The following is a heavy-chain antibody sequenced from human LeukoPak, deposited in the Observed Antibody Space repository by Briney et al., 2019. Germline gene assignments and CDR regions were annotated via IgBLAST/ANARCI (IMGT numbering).Heavy chain of an antibody. CDR1: GGSFSGYY. D-gene: IGHD3-9*01. CDR3: ARDSVVLRYFDWLDI. Sequence: SSETLSLTCAVYGGSFSGYYWSWIRQPPGKGLEWIGEINHSGSTNYNPSLKSRVTISVDTSKNQFSLKLSSVTAADTAVYYCARDSVVLRYFDWLDIWGQGTMVTVSS. J-gene: IGHJ3*02. V-gene: IGHV4-34*01. CDR2: INHSGST.